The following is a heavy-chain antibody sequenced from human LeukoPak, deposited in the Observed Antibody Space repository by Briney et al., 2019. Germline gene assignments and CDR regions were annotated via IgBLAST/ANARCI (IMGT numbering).Heavy chain of an antibody. V-gene: IGHV4-34*01. CDR3: ARGLEVNWFDP. D-gene: IGHD1-1*01. Sequence: PSETLSLTCAVYGGSFSGYYWSWIRQPPGKGLEWIGEINHSGSTNYNPSLKSRVTISVDTSKNQFSLKLSSVTAADTAVYYCARGLEVNWFDPWGQGTLVTVSS. J-gene: IGHJ5*02. CDR1: GGSFSGYY. CDR2: INHSGST.